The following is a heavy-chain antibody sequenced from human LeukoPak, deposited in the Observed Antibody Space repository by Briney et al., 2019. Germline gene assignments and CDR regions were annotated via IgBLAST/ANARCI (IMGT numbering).Heavy chain of an antibody. CDR1: EFSVSRNY. CDR3: ARETGYSTSWYAYYFDY. D-gene: IGHD6-13*01. V-gene: IGHV3-53*01. Sequence: GGSLRLSCAASEFSVSRNYMSWVRQAPGKGLEWVSVIHSDGTTHYADSVKGRFTISRDNSKNTLYLQMNSLRVEDTAMYYCARETGYSTSWYAYYFDYWGQGTLVTVAS. J-gene: IGHJ4*02. CDR2: IHSDGTT.